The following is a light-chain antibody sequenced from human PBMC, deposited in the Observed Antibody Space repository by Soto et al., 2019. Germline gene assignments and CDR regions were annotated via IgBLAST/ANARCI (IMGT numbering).Light chain of an antibody. Sequence: EIVLTQSPGTLSLSPGERATLSCRASQSVSSTYLAWYQQKPGQAPRLLLYGASSRATGIPDRFSGSGSGTDFTLTIIRLEPEDFAVYYCQQYGSSPPYTFGQGTKLEIK. CDR2: GAS. CDR3: QQYGSSPPYT. CDR1: QSVSSTY. V-gene: IGKV3-20*01. J-gene: IGKJ2*01.